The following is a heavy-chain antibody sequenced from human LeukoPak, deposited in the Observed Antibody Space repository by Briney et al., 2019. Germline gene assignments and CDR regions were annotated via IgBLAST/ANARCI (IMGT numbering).Heavy chain of an antibody. D-gene: IGHD3-22*01. Sequence: PGGSLRLSCAASGFTFSSYWMSWVRQAPGKGLEWVANIKQDGSEKYYVDSVKGRFTISRDNAKNSLYLQMNSLRAEDTAVYYCARAGNYYDSSGYPGVWGQGTLVTVSS. CDR2: IKQDGSEK. J-gene: IGHJ4*02. V-gene: IGHV3-7*01. CDR3: ARAGNYYDSSGYPGV. CDR1: GFTFSSYW.